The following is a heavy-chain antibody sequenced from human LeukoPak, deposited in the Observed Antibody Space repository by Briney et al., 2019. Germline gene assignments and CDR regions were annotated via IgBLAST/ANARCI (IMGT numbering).Heavy chain of an antibody. J-gene: IGHJ3*02. CDR3: ARGCSSTGCWRGWAFDI. CDR2: IYTSGST. V-gene: IGHV4-59*10. D-gene: IGHD2-2*01. Sequence: SETLSLTCAVYGGSFSGYYWSWIRQPAGKGLEWIGRIYTSGSTNYNPSLKSRVTMSVDTSKNQFSLKLSSVTAADTAVYYCARGCSSTGCWRGWAFDIWGQGTMVTVSS. CDR1: GGSFSGYY.